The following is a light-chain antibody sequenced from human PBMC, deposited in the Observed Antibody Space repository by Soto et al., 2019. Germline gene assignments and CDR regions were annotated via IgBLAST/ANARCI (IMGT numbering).Light chain of an antibody. Sequence: QSALTQPASVSGSPGQSITISCTGTSSDVGGYNFVAWYQQHPGKGPKLMIYDVSKRPSGVANRVSGSKSGNTASLTISGLQAEDEADYYCSSYTSSITLEFGGGTKLTVL. CDR2: DVS. CDR1: SSDVGGYNF. V-gene: IGLV2-14*03. J-gene: IGLJ2*01. CDR3: SSYTSSITLE.